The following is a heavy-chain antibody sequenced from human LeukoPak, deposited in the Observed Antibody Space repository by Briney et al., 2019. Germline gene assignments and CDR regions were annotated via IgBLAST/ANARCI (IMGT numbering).Heavy chain of an antibody. CDR1: GFTFSSYG. V-gene: IGHV3-30*18. D-gene: IGHD5-18*01. CDR3: AKDSSGGYSYGQYFDY. CDR2: ISYDGSNK. J-gene: IGHJ4*02. Sequence: GGSLRLSCAASGFTFSSYGMHWVRQAPGKGLEWVAVISYDGSNKYYADSVKGRFTISRDNSKNTLYLQMNSLRAEDTAVYYCAKDSSGGYSYGQYFDYWGQGTLVTVSP.